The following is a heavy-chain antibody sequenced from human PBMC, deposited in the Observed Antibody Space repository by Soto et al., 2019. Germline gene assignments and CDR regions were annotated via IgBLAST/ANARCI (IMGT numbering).Heavy chain of an antibody. D-gene: IGHD2-8*01. CDR1: GFTFSSHS. V-gene: IGHV3-30-3*01. Sequence: PGGSLRLSCSTSGFTFSSHSMHWFRQAPGRGLEWVAVISSDGGLQFYADSVRGRFTISRDNSKNTLYLQMNSLRDGDTALYYCAREVVTTQWFFDNWGQGILVTV. CDR3: AREVVTTQWFFDN. J-gene: IGHJ4*02. CDR2: ISSDGGLQ.